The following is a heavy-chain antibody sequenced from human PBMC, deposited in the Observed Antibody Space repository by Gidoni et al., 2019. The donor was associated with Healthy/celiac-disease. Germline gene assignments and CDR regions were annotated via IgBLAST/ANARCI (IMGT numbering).Heavy chain of an antibody. CDR2: IKQDGSEK. D-gene: IGHD1-26*01. CDR1: GFTLSSYW. Sequence: EVQLVESGGGLVQPGGSLRLSCAASGFTLSSYWMSWVRQAPGKGLEWVANIKQDGSEKYYVDSVKGRFTISRDNAKNSLYLQMNSLRAEDTAVYYCARDGSIKGDDAFDIWGQGTMVTVSS. V-gene: IGHV3-7*05. J-gene: IGHJ3*02. CDR3: ARDGSIKGDDAFDI.